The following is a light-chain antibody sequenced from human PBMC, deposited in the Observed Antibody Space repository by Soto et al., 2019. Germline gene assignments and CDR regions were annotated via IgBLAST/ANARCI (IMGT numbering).Light chain of an antibody. CDR1: QSPLYSDGNTY. CDR2: KVS. J-gene: IGKJ1*01. V-gene: IGKV2-30*01. Sequence: DVVMTQSPLSLPVTLGQPASISCRSSQSPLYSDGNTYLSWFQQRPGQSPRRLIYKVSNRDSGVPDRFSGSGSGTDFTLKISRVEAEDVGVYYCMQGTHWPWTFGQETKVEIK. CDR3: MQGTHWPWT.